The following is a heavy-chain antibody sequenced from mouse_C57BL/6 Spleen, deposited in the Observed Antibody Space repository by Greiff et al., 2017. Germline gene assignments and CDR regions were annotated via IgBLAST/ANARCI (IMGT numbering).Heavy chain of an antibody. CDR1: GYTFTSYW. CDR3: ARRWFSYAMDY. J-gene: IGHJ4*01. Sequence: VQLQQPGAELVKPGASVKMSCKASGYTFTSYWITWVKQRPGQGLEWMGDIYPGSGSTNYNEKFKSKATLTVDTSSSTAYMQLSSLTTEDSAVYYCARRWFSYAMDYWGQGTSVTVSS. V-gene: IGHV1-55*01. CDR2: IYPGSGST. D-gene: IGHD2-2*01.